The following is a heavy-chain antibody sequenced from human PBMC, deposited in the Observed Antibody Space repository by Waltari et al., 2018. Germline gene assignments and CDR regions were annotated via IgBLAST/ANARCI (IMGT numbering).Heavy chain of an antibody. CDR2: IWHDGSNE. CDR1: GFNFSRFG. Sequence: QVQLVESGGGVVQPGRSLRLSCAASGFNFSRFGMNWVRQAPGKGLEWVAVIWHDGSNEYYVDSVKGRFTISRDNSKNTLYLQMNSLRAEDSAVYYCASQSTTLFDYWGQGTLVTVSS. J-gene: IGHJ4*02. CDR3: ASQSTTLFDY. V-gene: IGHV3-33*01. D-gene: IGHD2-15*01.